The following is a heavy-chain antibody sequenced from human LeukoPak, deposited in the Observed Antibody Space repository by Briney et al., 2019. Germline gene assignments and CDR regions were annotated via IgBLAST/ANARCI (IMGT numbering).Heavy chain of an antibody. CDR2: IKQDGSEK. J-gene: IGHJ4*02. Sequence: GGSLRLSCAASGFTFSSYWMSWVRQAPGKGLEWVANIKQDGSEKYYVDSVKGRFTISRDNAKNSLYLQMNSLRAEDTDVYYCARDDSYILTGYDYWGQGTLVTVSS. D-gene: IGHD3-9*01. CDR3: ARDDSYILTGYDY. CDR1: GFTFSSYW. V-gene: IGHV3-7*03.